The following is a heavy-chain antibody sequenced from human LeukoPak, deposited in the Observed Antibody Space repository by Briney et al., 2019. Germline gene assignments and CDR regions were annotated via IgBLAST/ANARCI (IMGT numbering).Heavy chain of an antibody. D-gene: IGHD5-24*01. J-gene: IGHJ4*02. Sequence: GGSLRLSCAASGFTVSSNYMSWVRQAPGKGLEWVSIIYSGGNTYYVDSVKGRFTISRDNSKNTLYLQMNSLRAEDTAVYYCAREIAKRDGYNRSALSGVFDYWGQGTLVTVSS. CDR2: IYSGGNT. CDR1: GFTVSSNY. V-gene: IGHV3-53*01. CDR3: AREIAKRDGYNRSALSGVFDY.